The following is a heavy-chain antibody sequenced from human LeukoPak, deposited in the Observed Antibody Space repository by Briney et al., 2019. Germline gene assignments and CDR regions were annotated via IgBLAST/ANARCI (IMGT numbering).Heavy chain of an antibody. CDR2: IKEDGSEK. D-gene: IGHD2-15*01. CDR1: GGSISSYY. J-gene: IGHJ4*02. Sequence: ETLSLTCTVSGGSISSYYWSWIRQPPGKGLEWVANIKEDGSEKYYVDSVKGRFTISRDSSKNTLYLQMNSLRAEDTAVYYCAKNGVCSGGSCYSRGFDYWGQGTLVTVSS. CDR3: AKNGVCSGGSCYSRGFDY. V-gene: IGHV3-7*01.